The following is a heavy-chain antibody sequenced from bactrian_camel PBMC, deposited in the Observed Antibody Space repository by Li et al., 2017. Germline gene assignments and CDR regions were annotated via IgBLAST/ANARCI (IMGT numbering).Heavy chain of an antibody. CDR1: GYTYCSYD. CDR2: IDSDGST. J-gene: IGHJ4*01. V-gene: IGHV3S55*01. D-gene: IGHD5*01. Sequence: QLVESGGGSVQAGGSLRLSCAASGYTYCSYDMNWYRQAPGKEREGVAAIDSDGSTSYADSVKGRFTISKDNAKNTLYLQMSSLKPEDTGMYYCAICTAARCEFAGWLIRAYNYWGQGTQVTVS. CDR3: AICTAARCEFAGWLIRAYNY.